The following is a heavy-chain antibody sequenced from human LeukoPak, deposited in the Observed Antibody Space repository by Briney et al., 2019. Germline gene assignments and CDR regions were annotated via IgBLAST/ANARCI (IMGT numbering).Heavy chain of an antibody. CDR1: GFTFSSYG. CDR3: AKDRGSSWYGRGEHLDY. Sequence: PGGSLGLSCAASGFTFSSYGMHWVRQAPGKGLEWVAVISYDGSNKYYADSVKGRFTISRDNSKNTLYLQMNSPRAEDTAVYYCAKDRGSSWYGRGEHLDYWGQGTLVTVSS. CDR2: ISYDGSNK. J-gene: IGHJ4*02. V-gene: IGHV3-30*18. D-gene: IGHD6-13*01.